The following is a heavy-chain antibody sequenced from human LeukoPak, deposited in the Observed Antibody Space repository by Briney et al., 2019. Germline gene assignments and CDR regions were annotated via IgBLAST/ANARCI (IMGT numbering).Heavy chain of an antibody. CDR1: GYIFTGYY. V-gene: IGHV1-2*02. CDR3: ARGSGSYRMPFDY. D-gene: IGHD3-10*01. Sequence: ASVKVSCKASGYIFTGYYMHWVRQAPGQGLEWMGWINPNTGRTDYARNFQGRVTVTRDTSISTAYMELSRLRPDDTAVYYCARGSGSYRMPFDYWGQGTLVTVSS. J-gene: IGHJ4*02. CDR2: INPNTGRT.